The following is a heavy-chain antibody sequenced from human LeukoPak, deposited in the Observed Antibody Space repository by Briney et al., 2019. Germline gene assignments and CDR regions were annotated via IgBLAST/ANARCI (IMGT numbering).Heavy chain of an antibody. V-gene: IGHV1-2*02. CDR2: INPNRGCT. D-gene: IGHD5-12*01. J-gene: IGHJ5*02. CDR3: ARDRGSGYVWNWFDT. CDR1: GYTFTGYY. Sequence: ASVKVSCKASGYTFTGYYMHWVRQAPGQGLEWMGWINPNRGCTNYAQKFQSRVTMTRDTTISTPYMELSRLRSADTAVYYCARDRGSGYVWNWFDTWGQGTLVTVSS.